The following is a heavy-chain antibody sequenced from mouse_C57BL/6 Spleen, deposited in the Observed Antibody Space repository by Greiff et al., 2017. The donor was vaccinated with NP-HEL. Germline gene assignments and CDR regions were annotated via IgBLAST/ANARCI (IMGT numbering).Heavy chain of an antibody. CDR3: SRGGFTTVVADWYFDV. J-gene: IGHJ1*03. CDR2: IDPANGNT. CDR1: GFNIKNTY. D-gene: IGHD1-1*01. Sequence: VHVKQSVAELVRPGASVKLSCTASGFNIKNTYMHWVKQRPEQGLEWIGRIDPANGNTKYAPKFQGKATITADTSSNTAYLQLSSLTSEDTAIYYCSRGGFTTVVADWYFDVWGTGTTVTVSS. V-gene: IGHV14-3*01.